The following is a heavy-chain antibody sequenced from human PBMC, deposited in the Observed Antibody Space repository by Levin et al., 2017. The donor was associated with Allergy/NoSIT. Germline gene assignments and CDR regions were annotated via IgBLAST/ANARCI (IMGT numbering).Heavy chain of an antibody. CDR1: GGSISSYH. CDR2: IYDSSGST. D-gene: IGHD5-12*01. Sequence: SETLSLTCTVSGGSISSYHWSWIRQPPGKGLEWIGYIYDSSGSTNYNPSLKSRVTISVDTSKNQFSLKLSSVTAADTAVYYCARDRAIVTTNAIYYYGMDVWGQGTTVTVSS. CDR3: ARDRAIVTTNAIYYYGMDV. J-gene: IGHJ6*02. V-gene: IGHV4-59*01.